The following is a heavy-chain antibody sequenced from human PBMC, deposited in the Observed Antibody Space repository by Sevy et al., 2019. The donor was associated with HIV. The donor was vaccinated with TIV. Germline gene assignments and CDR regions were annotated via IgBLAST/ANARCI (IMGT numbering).Heavy chain of an antibody. V-gene: IGHV3-21*01. CDR2: ISYSSNYL. CDR1: GFSVRTYT. D-gene: IGHD3-10*01. J-gene: IGHJ3*02. Sequence: GGSLRLSCAASGFSVRTYTMNWVRQAPGKGLEWVSSISYSSNYLYYADSVKGRFTISRDNAKNSLYLQMNNLRAEDTAVYYCARPYGSGSWEAFDIWGQGTMVTVSS. CDR3: ARPYGSGSWEAFDI.